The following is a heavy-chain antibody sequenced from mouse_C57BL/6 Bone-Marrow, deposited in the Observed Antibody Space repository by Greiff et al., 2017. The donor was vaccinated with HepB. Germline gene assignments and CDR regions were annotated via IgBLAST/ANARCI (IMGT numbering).Heavy chain of an antibody. CDR3: ARGYGSSYGWYFDV. Sequence: DVKLVESGGGLVKPGGSLKLSCAASGFTFSSYAMSWVRQTPEKRLEWVATISDGGSYTYYPDNVKGRFTISRDNAKNNLYLQMSHLKSEDTAMCYCARGYGSSYGWYFDVWGTGTTVTVSS. V-gene: IGHV5-4*03. J-gene: IGHJ1*03. D-gene: IGHD1-1*01. CDR1: GFTFSSYA. CDR2: ISDGGSYT.